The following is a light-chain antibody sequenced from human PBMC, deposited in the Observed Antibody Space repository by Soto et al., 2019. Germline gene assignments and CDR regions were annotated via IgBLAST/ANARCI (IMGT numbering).Light chain of an antibody. Sequence: QSVLTQPPSASGTPGQRVTISCSGSSSNIGSNTVNWYQHLPGTAPKLLIYSNNQRPPGVPDRFSGSKSGTSASLAISGLQSEDEADYYCAAWDDSLIYVFGTGTKVTVL. CDR2: SNN. CDR1: SSNIGSNT. J-gene: IGLJ1*01. V-gene: IGLV1-44*01. CDR3: AAWDDSLIYV.